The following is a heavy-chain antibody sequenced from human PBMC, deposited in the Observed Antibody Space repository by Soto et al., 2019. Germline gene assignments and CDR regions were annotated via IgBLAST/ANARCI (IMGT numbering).Heavy chain of an antibody. D-gene: IGHD2-2*01. CDR2: ISYDGSTK. Sequence: QVQLVESGGGVVQPGRSLRLSCEASGFTFSGYGMHWLRQAPGKGLEWLTVISYDGSTKHYADSVKGRFTISRDNSNNTLFLQMNSLRPQDTSVYFCARDKIVVGSGAAFQFWGQGDVVTVSS. CDR1: GFTFSGYG. CDR3: ARDKIVVGSGAAFQF. V-gene: IGHV3-30-3*01. J-gene: IGHJ4*02.